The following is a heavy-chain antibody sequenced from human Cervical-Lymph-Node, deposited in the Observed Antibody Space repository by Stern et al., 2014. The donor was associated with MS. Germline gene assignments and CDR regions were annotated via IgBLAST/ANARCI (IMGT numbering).Heavy chain of an antibody. V-gene: IGHV5-51*03. CDR2: ISPGCSDP. D-gene: IGHD6-13*01. CDR1: GYSFTNYW. Sequence: VQLVESEAEVKKPGESLKISCKASGYSFTNYWIGWVRKRPGKGLAYMWIISPGCSDPRYKPSFQGQVHISADRSISTAYLQWNSLKASDTAMYDCARRSGSTWYGLDVWGQGTTVTVYS. CDR3: ARRSGSTWYGLDV. J-gene: IGHJ6*02.